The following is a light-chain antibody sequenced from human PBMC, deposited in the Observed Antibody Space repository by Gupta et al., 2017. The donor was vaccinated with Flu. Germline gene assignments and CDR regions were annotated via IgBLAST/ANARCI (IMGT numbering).Light chain of an antibody. CDR3: QQSDRTLFT. CDR1: QSISSY. CDR2: DAS. Sequence: PTSLSAAVRDRVTSTGRASQSISSYLNWYQQKPGKAPRLLIYDASSLESGVPSRFSGSGSGTEFTLTISRLQPEDVAIYYCQQSDRTLFTFGQGTKVEIK. V-gene: IGKV1-39*01. J-gene: IGKJ2*01.